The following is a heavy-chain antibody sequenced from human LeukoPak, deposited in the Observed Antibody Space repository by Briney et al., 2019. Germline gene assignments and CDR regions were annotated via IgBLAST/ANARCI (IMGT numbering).Heavy chain of an antibody. J-gene: IGHJ4*02. CDR2: INPSGGST. CDR3: ARDPGITGVSRSRTYYFDY. D-gene: IGHD1-20*01. V-gene: IGHV1-46*01. CDR1: GYTFTSYY. Sequence: ASVKVSCKASGYTFTSYYMHWVRQAPGQGLEWMGIINPSGGSTSYAQKFQGRVTMTRDTSTSTVYMELSSLRSEDTAVYYCARDPGITGVSRSRTYYFDYWGQGTLVTVSS.